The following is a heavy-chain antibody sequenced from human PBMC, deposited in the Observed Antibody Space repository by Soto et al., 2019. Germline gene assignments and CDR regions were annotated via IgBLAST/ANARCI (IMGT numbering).Heavy chain of an antibody. CDR2: IKSKTDGGTA. D-gene: IGHD3-9*01. CDR3: TTGIYYDILTGCHNVAY. V-gene: IGHV3-15*01. Sequence: PGGSLRLSCVASGFNLSHPWMTWVRQAAGKGLEWVGRIKSKTDGGTADYAAPMKGRATISRDDSKNTVYLQMNSLKTGDIAVYYCTTGIYYDILTGCHNVAYWGQGALVTVSS. J-gene: IGHJ4*02. CDR1: GFNLSHPW.